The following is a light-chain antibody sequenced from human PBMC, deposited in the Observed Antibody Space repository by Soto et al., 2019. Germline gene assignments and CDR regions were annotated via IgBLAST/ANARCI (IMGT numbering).Light chain of an antibody. CDR2: AIT. V-gene: IGLV2-14*03. Sequence: QSALTQPASVSGSPGQSITSSCTGTSSDVGGTNFLSWYQQHPDKAPKLLIYAITNRPSGVSNRFSGSKSGSTASLTISGLQTDDEADYFCCSYTTINTVVFGTGTKVTVL. CDR3: CSYTTINTVV. J-gene: IGLJ1*01. CDR1: SSDVGGTNF.